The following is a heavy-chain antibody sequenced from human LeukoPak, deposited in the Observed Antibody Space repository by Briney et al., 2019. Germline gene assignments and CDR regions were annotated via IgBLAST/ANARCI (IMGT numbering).Heavy chain of an antibody. J-gene: IGHJ4*02. CDR1: GGSISSSSYY. Sequence: PSETLSLTCTVSGGSISSSSYYWGWIRQPPGKGLEWIGSIYYSGSTYYNPSLKSRVTISVDTSKNQFSLKLSSVTAADTAVYYCARLKDYYDSSGYYYRPAMFDYWGQGTLVTVSS. CDR2: IYYSGST. D-gene: IGHD3-22*01. CDR3: ARLKDYYDSSGYYYRPAMFDY. V-gene: IGHV4-39*01.